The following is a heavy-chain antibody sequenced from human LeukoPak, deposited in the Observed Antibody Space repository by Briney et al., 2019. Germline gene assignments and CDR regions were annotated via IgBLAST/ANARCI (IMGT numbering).Heavy chain of an antibody. CDR2: SNDSGST. J-gene: IGHJ4*02. D-gene: IGHD1-14*01. V-gene: IGHV4-34*01. CDR1: NGAFSGYY. CDR3: ARGRRVGLAKYPILNAFFDY. Sequence: SETMSLTCAVYNGAFSGYYWSWIRQPPGKGLEWIGESNDSGSTNYKWSLRSRVTISVDTSKNQFALNLNSMTAADTAVYYCARGRRVGLAKYPILNAFFDYWGQGTLVTVSS.